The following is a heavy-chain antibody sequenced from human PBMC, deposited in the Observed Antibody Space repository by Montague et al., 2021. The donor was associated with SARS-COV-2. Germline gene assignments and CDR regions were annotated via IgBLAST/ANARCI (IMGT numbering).Heavy chain of an antibody. Sequence: SETLSLTCSVSGGSITGRNYYWGWIRQSPGKGLERIGATYNSGTTYYNPSLKSRVTISLDTAKNQFSLKMTSVTAADTAVYYCARLWGIAAAGNWGQGTLVTVSS. V-gene: IGHV4-39*01. CDR1: GGSITGRNYY. D-gene: IGHD6-13*01. CDR3: ARLWGIAAAGN. J-gene: IGHJ4*02. CDR2: TYNSGTT.